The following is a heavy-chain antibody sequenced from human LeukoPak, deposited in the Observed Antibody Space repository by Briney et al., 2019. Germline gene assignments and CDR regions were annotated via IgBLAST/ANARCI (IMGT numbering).Heavy chain of an antibody. V-gene: IGHV3-21*01. D-gene: IGHD3-10*01. CDR2: ISSSSYI. J-gene: IGHJ4*02. CDR3: AEEDLSRYGSGSTFDY. Sequence: PGGSLRLSCAASGFTFSSYSMNWVRQAPGKGLEWVSSISSSSYIYYADSVKGRFTISRDNAKNSLYLQMNSLKAEGTAVDYCAEEDLSRYGSGSTFDYWGQGTLVTVSS. CDR1: GFTFSSYS.